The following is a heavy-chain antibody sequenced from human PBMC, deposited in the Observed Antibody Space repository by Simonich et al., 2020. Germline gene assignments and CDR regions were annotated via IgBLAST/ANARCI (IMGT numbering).Heavy chain of an antibody. Sequence: QVQLVQSGAEVKKPGASVKVSCKASGYTFTGYYMHWVRQAPGQGLEWMGWINPNGGGTNYAQKLQGRVTMTRDTSISTAYMELSRLRSDDTAVYYCARNGLVGILKAFDIWGQGTMVTVSS. J-gene: IGHJ3*02. D-gene: IGHD2-21*01. CDR1: GYTFTGYY. V-gene: IGHV1-2*02. CDR3: ARNGLVGILKAFDI. CDR2: INPNGGGT.